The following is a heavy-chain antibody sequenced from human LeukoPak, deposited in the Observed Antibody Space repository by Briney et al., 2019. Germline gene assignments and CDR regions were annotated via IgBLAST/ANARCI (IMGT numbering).Heavy chain of an antibody. CDR3: ARDLSGYYEPGDY. V-gene: IGHV1-3*01. CDR2: INAGNGNT. J-gene: IGHJ4*02. Sequence: ASVKVSCKASGYTFTSYAMHWVRQAPGQRLEWMGWINAGNGNTKYSQKFQGRVTITRDTSAGTAYMELSSLRSEDTAVYYCARDLSGYYEPGDYWGQGTLVTVSS. D-gene: IGHD5-12*01. CDR1: GYTFTSYA.